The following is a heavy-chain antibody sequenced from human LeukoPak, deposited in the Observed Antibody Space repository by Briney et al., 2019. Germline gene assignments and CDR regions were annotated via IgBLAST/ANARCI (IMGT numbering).Heavy chain of an antibody. V-gene: IGHV4-38-2*02. D-gene: IGHD5-12*01. Sequence: SETLSLTCAVSGYSISSGYYWAWMRQPPGRGLEWIGSVYYTGSTHYNTSLKSRITVSVDTSKNQFSLKLTYLTAADTAVYYCAREGNSLNWFDPWGQGTLVTVSS. CDR3: AREGNSLNWFDP. J-gene: IGHJ5*02. CDR1: GYSISSGYY. CDR2: VYYTGST.